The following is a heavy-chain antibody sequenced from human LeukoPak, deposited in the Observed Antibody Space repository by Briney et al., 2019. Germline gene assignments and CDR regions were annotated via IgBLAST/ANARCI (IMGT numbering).Heavy chain of an antibody. V-gene: IGHV3-48*03. CDR1: GFTLSSYE. CDR3: ARGRVYFDY. Sequence: GGSLRLSCAASGFTLSSYEIHWVRQAAGKGREWVAYLSTSGSIRNYADSLKGRFTISRDNANNSLYLQMNSLTAEDTALYYCARGRVYFDYWGQGTLVTVSS. D-gene: IGHD3-10*01. CDR2: LSTSGSIR. J-gene: IGHJ4*02.